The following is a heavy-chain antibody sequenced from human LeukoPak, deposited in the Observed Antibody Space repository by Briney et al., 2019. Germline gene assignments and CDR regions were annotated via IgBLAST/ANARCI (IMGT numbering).Heavy chain of an antibody. CDR3: ARDNHGSESADY. V-gene: IGHV4-39*02. CDR1: GGSISSSSYY. CDR2: IYYSGST. Sequence: SETLSLTCTVSGGSISSSSYYWGWIRQPPGRGLEWIGSIYYSGSTYYNPSLKSRVTITVDTSKNQFSLKLSSVTAADTAVYYCARDNHGSESADYWGQGTLVTVSS. J-gene: IGHJ4*02. D-gene: IGHD3-10*01.